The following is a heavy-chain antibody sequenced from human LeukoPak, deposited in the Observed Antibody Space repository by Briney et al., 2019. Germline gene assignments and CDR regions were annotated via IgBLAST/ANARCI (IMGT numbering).Heavy chain of an antibody. CDR2: ISGGGGGT. Sequence: GGSLRLSCAASGFTFTSYAMSWVRQAPGKGLGWVSAISGGGGGTYYADSVKGRFTISRDNSKNTLYLQMNSLRAEDTAVYYCAKVADLVVAHYYFDYWGQGTLVTVSS. CDR1: GFTFTSYA. CDR3: AKVADLVVAHYYFDY. D-gene: IGHD2-15*01. V-gene: IGHV3-23*01. J-gene: IGHJ4*02.